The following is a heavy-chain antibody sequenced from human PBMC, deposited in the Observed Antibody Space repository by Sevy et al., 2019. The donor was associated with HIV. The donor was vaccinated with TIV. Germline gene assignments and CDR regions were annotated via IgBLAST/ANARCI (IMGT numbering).Heavy chain of an antibody. J-gene: IGHJ5*02. CDR3: ATDPYCISTSCYRFP. D-gene: IGHD2-2*01. Sequence: ASEKVSCKVSGYTLTELSMHWVRQAPGKGLEWMGGFDPEDGETIYAQKFQGRVTMTEDTSTDTAYMELSSLRSEDTAVYYCATDPYCISTSCYRFPWGQGTLVTVSS. V-gene: IGHV1-24*01. CDR1: GYTLTELS. CDR2: FDPEDGET.